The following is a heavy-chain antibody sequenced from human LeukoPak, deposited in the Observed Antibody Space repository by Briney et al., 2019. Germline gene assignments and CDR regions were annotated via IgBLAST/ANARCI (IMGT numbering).Heavy chain of an antibody. CDR3: AKGSTPWGTKYFQH. D-gene: IGHD3-16*01. CDR2: MSGSGDNT. V-gene: IGHV3-23*01. Sequence: PGGSLTLSCTASGFSFSTSSMSWVRQAPGKGLEWVAAMSGSGDNTYYADFVKGRPTISRDNYQNTLYLDVRSLRADDTAVYYCAKGSTPWGTKYFQHWGQGSLVSVSS. J-gene: IGHJ1*01. CDR1: GFSFSTSS.